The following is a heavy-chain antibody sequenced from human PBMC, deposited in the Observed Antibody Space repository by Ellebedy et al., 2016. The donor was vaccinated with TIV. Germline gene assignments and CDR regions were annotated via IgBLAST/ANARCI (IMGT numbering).Heavy chain of an antibody. CDR1: GFTFSSYW. V-gene: IGHV3-7*01. CDR2: IIHDGNEI. J-gene: IGHJ2*01. Sequence: PGGSLRLSCAASGFTFSSYWMTWVRQAPGKGLEWVANIIHDGNEIYFVDSVKGRFTISRDNAKNSLYLKLNSLRAEYTAVYYCARKVPAHTPVPPNWYFDLWGRGTLVTVSA. CDR3: ARKVPAHTPVPPNWYFDL. D-gene: IGHD4-17*01.